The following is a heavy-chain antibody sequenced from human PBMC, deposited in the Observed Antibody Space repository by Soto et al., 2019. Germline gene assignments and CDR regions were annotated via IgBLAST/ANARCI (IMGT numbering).Heavy chain of an antibody. J-gene: IGHJ5*02. CDR2: ISYDGSKK. Sequence: QVQLVESGGGVVQPGRSLRLSCAPSGFTFSSYTMHWVRQAPGKGLEWVAVISYDGSKKNYADSAKGRFTISRDNSKNTLYLEMNSLRAEDTAVYYCARDSGYYDDLTGQYASNLEWFDPWGQGTLVTVST. V-gene: IGHV3-30-3*01. CDR1: GFTFSSYT. D-gene: IGHD3-9*01. CDR3: ARDSGYYDDLTGQYASNLEWFDP.